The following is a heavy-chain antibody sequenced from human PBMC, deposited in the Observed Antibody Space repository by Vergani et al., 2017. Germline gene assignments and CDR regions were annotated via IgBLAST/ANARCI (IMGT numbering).Heavy chain of an antibody. Sequence: VQLLESGGGLVQPGGSLRPSCAASGFTFSSYGMHWVRQAPGKGLEWVAVIWYDGSNKYYADSVKGRFTISRDNSKNTLYLQMNSLRAEDTAVYYCARDSGGSSSDDYYYGMDVWGQGTTVTVSS. V-gene: IGHV3-33*01. CDR1: GFTFSSYG. CDR2: IWYDGSNK. D-gene: IGHD2-15*01. CDR3: ARDSGGSSSDDYYYGMDV. J-gene: IGHJ6*02.